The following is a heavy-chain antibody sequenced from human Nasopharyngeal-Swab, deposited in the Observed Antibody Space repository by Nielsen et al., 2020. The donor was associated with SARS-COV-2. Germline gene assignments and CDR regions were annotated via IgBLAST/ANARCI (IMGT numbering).Heavy chain of an antibody. V-gene: IGHV3-15*01. J-gene: IGHJ6*03. Sequence: GESLKISCAASGFTSSNAWMSWVRQAPGKGLEWVGRIKSKTDGGTTDYAAPVKGRFTISRDDSKNTLYLQMNSLKTEDTAVYYCTTAQSLYYYYMDVWGKGTTVTVSS. CDR3: TTAQSLYYYYMDV. CDR2: IKSKTDGGTT. CDR1: GFTSSNAW.